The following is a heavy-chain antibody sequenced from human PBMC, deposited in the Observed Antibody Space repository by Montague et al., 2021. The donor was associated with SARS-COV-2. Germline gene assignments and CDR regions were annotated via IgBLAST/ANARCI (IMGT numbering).Heavy chain of an antibody. D-gene: IGHD4-17*01. V-gene: IGHV4-39*01. CDR3: ARHYGSSLDS. CDR1: GGSISSTTYR. CDR2: ISYSGTT. Sequence: SETLSLTRTVSGGSISSTTYRWGWIRQPPGKGLEWIGFISYSGTTLYNPSLKSRISMSVDTPKSQFSLNLTSVTAADTAVYYCARHYGSSLDSWGQGILVAVSS. J-gene: IGHJ4*02.